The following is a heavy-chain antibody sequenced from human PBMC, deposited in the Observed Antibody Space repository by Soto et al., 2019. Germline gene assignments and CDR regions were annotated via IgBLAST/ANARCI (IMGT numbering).Heavy chain of an antibody. CDR2: IDTSGNT. CDR1: VDPLTTYY. Sequence: SETLSLTCTVSVDPLTTYYWSWIRQPAGKGLEWIGRIDTSGNTNYNPSLKSRVTMSVDTSKKQFSLKLTSVTAADTAVYYCARYSNNWFQTEGMDVWGQGTTVTVSS. V-gene: IGHV4-4*07. CDR3: ARYSNNWFQTEGMDV. D-gene: IGHD6-13*01. J-gene: IGHJ6*02.